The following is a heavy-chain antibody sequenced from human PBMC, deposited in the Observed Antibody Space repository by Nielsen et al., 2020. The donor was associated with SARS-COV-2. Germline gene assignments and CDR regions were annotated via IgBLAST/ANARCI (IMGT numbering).Heavy chain of an antibody. CDR3: ARDLGDYGDWYFDL. Sequence: ASVKVSCKASGYTFTSYAMHWVRQAPGQRLEWMGWIDAGNGNTKYSQKFQGRVTITRDTSASTAYMELSSLRSEDTAMYYCARDLGDYGDWYFDLWGRGTLVTVSS. CDR1: GYTFTSYA. J-gene: IGHJ2*01. D-gene: IGHD4-17*01. CDR2: IDAGNGNT. V-gene: IGHV1-3*01.